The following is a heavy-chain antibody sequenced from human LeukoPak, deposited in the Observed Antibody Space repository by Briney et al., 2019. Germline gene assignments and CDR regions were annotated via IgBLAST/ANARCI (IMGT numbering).Heavy chain of an antibody. CDR3: ATTDTTCY. V-gene: IGHV3-30*02. Sequence: WGSLRLSCAASGFSFRHYGMHWVRQAPGKGLEWVAFINYDGSNKYYADSVKGRFTISRDNSKNTLYLEINSLSADDTAVYYCATTDTTCYWGQGTLVTVSS. CDR2: INYDGSNK. D-gene: IGHD1-14*01. J-gene: IGHJ4*02. CDR1: GFSFRHYG.